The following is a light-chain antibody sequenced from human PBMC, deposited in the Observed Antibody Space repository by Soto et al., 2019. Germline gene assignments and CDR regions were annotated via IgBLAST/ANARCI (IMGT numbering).Light chain of an antibody. CDR2: DVS. CDR1: QSISYS. Sequence: EVVLTQSPATLSLSPGERVTLSCTASQSISYSLVWYQHKPGQAPRLLIYDVSNRAAGIPARFSGSGSGTDFTLTISNLEPEDFAVYYCQQRNNWPSTFGQGTRLEIK. V-gene: IGKV3-11*01. CDR3: QQRNNWPST. J-gene: IGKJ5*01.